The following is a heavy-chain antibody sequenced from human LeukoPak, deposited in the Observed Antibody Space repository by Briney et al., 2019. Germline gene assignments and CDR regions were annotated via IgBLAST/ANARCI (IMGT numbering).Heavy chain of an antibody. CDR1: GFTFNSYS. D-gene: IGHD1-26*01. J-gene: IGHJ3*02. CDR2: ISSSSSYI. Sequence: PGGSLRLSCAASGFTFNSYSMNWVRQAPGKGLEWVSSISSSSSYIYYADSVKGRFTISRDNAKNSLYLQMNSLRAEDTAVYYCARDPSGSYYPRVSGALDIWGQGTMVTVSS. CDR3: ARDPSGSYYPRVSGALDI. V-gene: IGHV3-21*01.